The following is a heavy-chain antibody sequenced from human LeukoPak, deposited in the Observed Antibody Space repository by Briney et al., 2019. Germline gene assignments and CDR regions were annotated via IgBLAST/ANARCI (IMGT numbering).Heavy chain of an antibody. D-gene: IGHD3-10*01. Sequence: GASVKVSCKASGYTFTSYDINWVRQATGQGLEWMGWMNPNSGNTGYAQKFQGRGTMTRNTSISTAYMELSSLRSEDTAVYYCARAVRGVIIKNYYYYYMDVWGKGTTVTVSS. CDR2: MNPNSGNT. V-gene: IGHV1-8*01. CDR3: ARAVRGVIIKNYYYYYMDV. J-gene: IGHJ6*03. CDR1: GYTFTSYD.